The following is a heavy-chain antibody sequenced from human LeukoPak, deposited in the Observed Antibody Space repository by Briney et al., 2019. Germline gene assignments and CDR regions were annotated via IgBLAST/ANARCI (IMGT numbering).Heavy chain of an antibody. D-gene: IGHD3-22*01. CDR2: ISSSSSYI. CDR3: ARGLWDYDSSGYPYYFDY. J-gene: IGHJ4*02. V-gene: IGHV3-21*01. Sequence: PGGSLRLSCAASGFTFSSYSMNWVRQAPGKGLEWVSSISSSSSYIYYADSVKGRFTISSDNAKNSLYLQMNSLRAEDTAVYYCARGLWDYDSSGYPYYFDYWGQGTLVTVSS. CDR1: GFTFSSYS.